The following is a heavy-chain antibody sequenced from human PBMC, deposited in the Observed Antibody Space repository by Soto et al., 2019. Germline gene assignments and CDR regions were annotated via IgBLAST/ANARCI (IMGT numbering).Heavy chain of an antibody. J-gene: IGHJ4*02. CDR1: GFTFANAW. CDR3: RRDWDYPVL. V-gene: IGHV3-15*01. D-gene: IGHD1-7*01. CDR2: VRSKADGGTT. Sequence: EVQLVESGGGLVKPGGSLRLSCAASGFTFANAWMSWVRQAPGKGLEWVGRVRSKADGGTTDYAAPVKGRLTISRDDSENTLYLQMNSLKIDDTAVYYCRRDWDYPVLWGQGTLVTVSS.